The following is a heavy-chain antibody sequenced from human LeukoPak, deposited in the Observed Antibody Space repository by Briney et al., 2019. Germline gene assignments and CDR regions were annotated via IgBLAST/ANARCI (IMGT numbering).Heavy chain of an antibody. CDR2: ISGSGGST. CDR3: AKGIAARPYYYYYMDV. D-gene: IGHD6-6*01. CDR1: GFTFSNYW. J-gene: IGHJ6*03. V-gene: IGHV3-23*01. Sequence: GGSLRLSCAASGFTFSNYWMHWVRQAPGKGLEWVSAISGSGGSTYYADSVKGRFTISRDNSKNTLYLQMNSLRAEDTAVYYCAKGIAARPYYYYYMDVWGKGTTVTVSS.